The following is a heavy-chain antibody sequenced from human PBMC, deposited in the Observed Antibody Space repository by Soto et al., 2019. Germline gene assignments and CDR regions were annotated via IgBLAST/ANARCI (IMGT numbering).Heavy chain of an antibody. Sequence: EVQLVESGGGLVQPGGSLRLSCAASGFTFSSYSMNWVRQAAGKGLEWVSYISSSSSTIYYADSVKGRCTISRDNAKNALYLQMNSLRAEDTAVYYCAREGGDLNWCDPWGQGTLVTVSS. CDR3: AREGGDLNWCDP. CDR1: GFTFSSYS. D-gene: IGHD4-17*01. V-gene: IGHV3-48*01. J-gene: IGHJ5*02. CDR2: ISSSSSTI.